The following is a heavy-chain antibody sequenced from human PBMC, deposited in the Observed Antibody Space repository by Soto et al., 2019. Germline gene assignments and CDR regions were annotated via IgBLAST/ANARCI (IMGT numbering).Heavy chain of an antibody. V-gene: IGHV4-59*01. CDR3: WKEKSSSGYPGLWPAP. CDR1: GGSISSYY. D-gene: IGHD6-13*01. J-gene: IGHJ5*02. CDR2: IYYSGST. Sequence: SETLSLTCTVSGGSISSYYWSWIRQPPGKGLEWIGYIYYSGSTNYNPSLKSRVTISVDTSKNQFSLKLSSVTAADPGVYYCWKEKSSSGYPGLWPAPGAQETLAPVP.